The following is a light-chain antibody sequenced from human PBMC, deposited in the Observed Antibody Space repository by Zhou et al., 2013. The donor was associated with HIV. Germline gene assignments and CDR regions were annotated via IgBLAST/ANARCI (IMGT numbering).Light chain of an antibody. J-gene: IGLJ7*01. CDR2: RNN. Sequence: QSVLTQPPSASGTPGQRVTISCSGSSSNIGSNFVYWYQQLPGTAPKLLIYRNNQRPSGVPDRFSGSKSDTSASLAISGLRSEDESNYYCVAWDDSLGGAVLGGGTQLTVL. CDR3: VAWDDSLGGAV. V-gene: IGLV1-47*01. CDR1: SSNIGSNF.